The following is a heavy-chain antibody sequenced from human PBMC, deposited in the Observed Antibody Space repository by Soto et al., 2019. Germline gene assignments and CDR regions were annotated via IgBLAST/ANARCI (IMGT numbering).Heavy chain of an antibody. CDR2: VYYSGST. Sequence: PSETLSRTCTVSGGSISSGGYYWSWIRQHPGKGLEWIGYVYYSGSTYYNPSLKSRVTISVDTSKNQFSLKLSSVTAEDTAVYYCARTGTQDFWSGYLHCFDPWGQGTLVTVSS. J-gene: IGHJ5*02. D-gene: IGHD3-3*01. CDR3: ARTGTQDFWSGYLHCFDP. CDR1: GGSISSGGYY. V-gene: IGHV4-31*03.